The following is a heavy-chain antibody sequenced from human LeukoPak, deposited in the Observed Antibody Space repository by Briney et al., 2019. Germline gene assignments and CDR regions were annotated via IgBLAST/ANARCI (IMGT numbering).Heavy chain of an antibody. CDR3: AKDLGLQYYDILTGSEFDY. CDR2: ISSSSSTI. CDR1: GFTFSSYS. Sequence: GGSLRLSCAASGFTFSSYSMNWVRQAPGKGLEWVSYISSSSSTIYYADSVKGRFTISRDNAKNSLYLQMNSLRDEDTAVYYCAKDLGLQYYDILTGSEFDYWGQGTLVTVSS. D-gene: IGHD3-9*01. J-gene: IGHJ4*02. V-gene: IGHV3-48*02.